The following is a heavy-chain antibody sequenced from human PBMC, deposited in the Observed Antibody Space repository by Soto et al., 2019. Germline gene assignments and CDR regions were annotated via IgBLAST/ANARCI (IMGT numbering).Heavy chain of an antibody. V-gene: IGHV4-30-4*01. CDR1: GVSVSDDDYH. CDR3: AREIRAARGSDVFDV. D-gene: IGHD6-13*01. CDR2: IYHSGST. J-gene: IGHJ3*01. Sequence: QVQLQESGPGLVTPSQTLSLLCTVTGVSVSDDDYHWGWVRQPPGKGLEWIGCIYHSGSTYYNSSLKSRLTMTVDTSKNQFSLKLPSVTVADTALYFCAREIRAARGSDVFDVWGQGKMVTVSS.